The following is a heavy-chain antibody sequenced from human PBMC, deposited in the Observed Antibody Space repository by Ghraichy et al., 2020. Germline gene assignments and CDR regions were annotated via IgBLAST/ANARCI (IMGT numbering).Heavy chain of an antibody. Sequence: SETLSLTCTVSGGSISSYYWSWIRQPPGKGLEWIGYIYYRGSTNYNPSLKSRVTISVDTSKNQFSLKLSSVTAADTAVYYCARVKGGVPRDAFDIWGQGTMVTVSS. CDR2: IYYRGST. V-gene: IGHV4-59*01. D-gene: IGHD2-8*02. CDR1: GGSISSYY. J-gene: IGHJ3*02. CDR3: ARVKGGVPRDAFDI.